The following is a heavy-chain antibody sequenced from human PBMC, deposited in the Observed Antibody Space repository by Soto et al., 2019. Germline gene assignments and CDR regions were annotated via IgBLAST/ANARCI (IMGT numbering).Heavy chain of an antibody. CDR2: IYPGDSDT. CDR1: GYSFTRYW. V-gene: IGHV5-51*01. J-gene: IGHJ6*02. D-gene: IGHD5-12*01. CDR3: ARRDGYNLGRYSYCGMDV. Sequence: GECLTSSSTSYGYSFTRYWIGWVRQMPGKGLEWMGIIYPGDSDTRYSPSFQGQVTISADKSISTAYLQWSSLKASDTAMYYCARRDGYNLGRYSYCGMDVWGQGTTVPDSS.